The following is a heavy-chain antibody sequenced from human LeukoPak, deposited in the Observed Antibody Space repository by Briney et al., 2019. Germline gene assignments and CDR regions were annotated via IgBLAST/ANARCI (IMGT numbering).Heavy chain of an antibody. Sequence: SVTVSCKASGGTFSSYAISWVRQAPGQGLEWMGGIIPIFGTANYAQKFQGRVTITTDESTSTAYMELSSLRSEDTAVYYCARAGIPSAGGYCSSTSCYYFDYWGQGTLVTGSS. CDR2: IIPIFGTA. CDR3: ARAGIPSAGGYCSSTSCYYFDY. CDR1: GGTFSSYA. J-gene: IGHJ4*02. D-gene: IGHD2-2*01. V-gene: IGHV1-69*05.